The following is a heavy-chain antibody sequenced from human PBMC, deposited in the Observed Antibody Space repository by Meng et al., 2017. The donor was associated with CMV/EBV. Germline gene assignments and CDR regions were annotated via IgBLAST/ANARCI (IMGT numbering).Heavy chain of an antibody. CDR3: ARGSDGYSSGWYRY. D-gene: IGHD6-19*01. J-gene: IGHJ4*02. V-gene: IGHV4-34*01. CDR1: GGSFSGYY. CDR2: INHSGST. Sequence: SETLSLTCAVYGGSFSGYYWSWIRQPPGKGLEWIGEINHSGSTNYNPSLKSRVTISVDTSKNQFSLKLSSVTAAATAVYYCARGSDGYSSGWYRYWGQGTLVTVSS.